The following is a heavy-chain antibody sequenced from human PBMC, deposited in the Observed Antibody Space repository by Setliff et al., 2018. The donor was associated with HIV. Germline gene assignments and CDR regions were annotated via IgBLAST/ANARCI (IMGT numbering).Heavy chain of an antibody. CDR2: INPNSGGT. D-gene: IGHD6-13*01. Sequence: ASVKVSCKASGDTFTKYGIGWVRQAPGQGLEWMGWINPNSGGTNYAQKFQGRVTITRNTSISTAYMELSSLRSEDTAVYYCARVVGSSWSPGYYYYMDVWGKGTTVTVSS. J-gene: IGHJ6*03. V-gene: IGHV1-8*03. CDR3: ARVVGSSWSPGYYYYMDV. CDR1: GDTFTKYG.